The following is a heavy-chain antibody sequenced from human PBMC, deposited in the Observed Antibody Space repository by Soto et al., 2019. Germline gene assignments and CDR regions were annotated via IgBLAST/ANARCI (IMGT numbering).Heavy chain of an antibody. J-gene: IGHJ5*02. Sequence: QVQLQESGPGLVKPSQTLSLTCTVSGGSLKSGGYYWSWIRQNPGRGLEWIGYIYYTGSTYYNPYRDIRDNFSVDTCKNQFALKLRSVTAADTAVYYCARHVTSNLNCFYLGDHGTLVTVS. V-gene: IGHV4-31*02. CDR1: GGSLKSGGYY. CDR3: ARHVTSNLNCFYL. D-gene: IGHD2-2*01. CDR2: IYYTGST.